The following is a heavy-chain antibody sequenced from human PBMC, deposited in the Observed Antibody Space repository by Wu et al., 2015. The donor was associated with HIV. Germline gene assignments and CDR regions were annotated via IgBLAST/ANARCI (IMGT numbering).Heavy chain of an antibody. D-gene: IGHD3-16*01. CDR1: GGTFSTYA. CDR2: IIPISGTT. Sequence: QVQLVQSGAEVKKPGSSVKVSCKASGGTFSTYAISWVRQAPGQGLEWMGRIIPISGTTDYAQKFQGRITITADESTRTTYMELSSLRYEDTAVYFCARGHYYDASSSPMYWGPGTRVTVSS. CDR3: ARGHYYDASSSPMY. V-gene: IGHV1-69*15. J-gene: IGHJ4*02.